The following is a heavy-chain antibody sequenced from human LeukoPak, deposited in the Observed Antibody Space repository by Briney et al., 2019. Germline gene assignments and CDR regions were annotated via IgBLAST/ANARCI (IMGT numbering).Heavy chain of an antibody. CDR3: AKGKVSDS. J-gene: IGHJ4*02. D-gene: IGHD3-10*01. CDR2: VTGSGSTT. Sequence: GGSLRLSCAASGFGVSAYAMTWVRQTPGKGLEWVSSVTGSGSTTYYSESVEGRFTISRDNSNNTLFLQMNSLRGDDTAVYYCAKGKVSDSWGQGTLVTVSS. CDR1: GFGVSAYA. V-gene: IGHV3-23*01.